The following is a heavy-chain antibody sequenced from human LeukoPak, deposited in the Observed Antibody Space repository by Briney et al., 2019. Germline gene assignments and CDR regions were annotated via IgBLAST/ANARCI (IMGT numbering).Heavy chain of an antibody. CDR3: AASGFGLGELPSYFYYYMDV. D-gene: IGHD3-10*01. V-gene: IGHV1-58*02. Sequence: SVKVSCKASGFTFTRSAMQWVRQARGQRLEWIGWIVVGSGNTKDAQKFQERVTITRDMSTGTAYMELSSLRSEDTAVYYCAASGFGLGELPSYFYYYMDVWGKGTTVTISS. CDR2: IVVGSGNT. CDR1: GFTFTRSA. J-gene: IGHJ6*03.